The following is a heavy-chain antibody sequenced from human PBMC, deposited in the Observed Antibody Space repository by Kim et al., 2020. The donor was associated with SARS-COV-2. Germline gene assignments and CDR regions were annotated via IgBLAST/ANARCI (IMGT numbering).Heavy chain of an antibody. Sequence: GGSLRLSCAASGFTFSNAWMSWVRQAPGKGLEWVGRIKSKTDGGTTDYAAPVKGRFTISRDDSKNTLYLQMNSLKTEDTAVYYCTTDPMVRGISLVDPWGQGTLVTVSS. CDR2: IKSKTDGGTT. CDR1: GFTFSNAW. CDR3: TTDPMVRGISLVDP. V-gene: IGHV3-15*01. J-gene: IGHJ5*02. D-gene: IGHD3-10*01.